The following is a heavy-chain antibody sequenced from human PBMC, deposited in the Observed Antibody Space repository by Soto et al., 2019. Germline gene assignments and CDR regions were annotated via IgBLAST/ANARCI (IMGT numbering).Heavy chain of an antibody. V-gene: IGHV4-59*01. CDR1: GGSISSYY. Sequence: QVQLQESGPGLVKPSETLSLTCTVSGGSISSYYWSWIRQPPGKGLEWIGYIYYSGSTNYNPSLKSRCTISVDTSKNQFSLKLSSVTAADTAVYYCARTYGDYDGSYGMDVWGQGTTVTVSS. CDR3: ARTYGDYDGSYGMDV. D-gene: IGHD4-17*01. J-gene: IGHJ6*02. CDR2: IYYSGST.